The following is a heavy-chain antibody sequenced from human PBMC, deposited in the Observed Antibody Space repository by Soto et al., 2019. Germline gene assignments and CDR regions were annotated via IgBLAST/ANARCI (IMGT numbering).Heavy chain of an antibody. CDR1: GVTVSSYA. Sequence: QVQLVQSGAEVKKPGSSVKVSCKASGVTVSSYAISWVRHAPGQGLEWMGGSVPIYGTANYAQKFQGRVTNTADETTSTADMELSSLTSEDTAEYYWARGGGQGADYWGQGTMVTVSS. CDR2: SVPIYGTA. V-gene: IGHV1-69*01. J-gene: IGHJ4*02. CDR3: ARGGGQGADY. D-gene: IGHD3-16*01.